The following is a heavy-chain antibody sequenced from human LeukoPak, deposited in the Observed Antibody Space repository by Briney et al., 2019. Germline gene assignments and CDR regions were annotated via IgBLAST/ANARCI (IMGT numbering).Heavy chain of an antibody. J-gene: IGHJ4*02. Sequence: GGSLRLSCAASGFKFSSDSMKSVRQAPGKGLELVSFISSSSSYIYYADSLKGRFTISRDNAKNSLYLQMNSLRAEDTAVYYCARGNMFPYYFDYWGQGTLVTVSS. D-gene: IGHD3-10*02. V-gene: IGHV3-21*01. CDR3: ARGNMFPYYFDY. CDR1: GFKFSSDS. CDR2: ISSSSSYI.